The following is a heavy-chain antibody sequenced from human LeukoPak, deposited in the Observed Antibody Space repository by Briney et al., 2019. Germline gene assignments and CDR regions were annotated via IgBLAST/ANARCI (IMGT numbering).Heavy chain of an antibody. CDR1: GFTFGDCP. D-gene: IGHD4-17*01. J-gene: IGHJ5*02. V-gene: IGHV3-49*03. CDR3: ARYYGFDP. Sequence: GGSLRLSCTTSGFTFGDCPMSWFRQAPGKGLEWVGFIRTEASGGTAEYAPSVKGRFTISRDDSKSIAYLQMNDLKTEDTAVYYCARYYGFDPWGQGALVTVSS. CDR2: IRTEASGGTA.